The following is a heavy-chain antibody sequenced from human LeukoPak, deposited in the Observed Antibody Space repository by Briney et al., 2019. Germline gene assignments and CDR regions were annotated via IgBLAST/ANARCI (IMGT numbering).Heavy chain of an antibody. Sequence: ASVKVSCKASGYTFTSYGISWVRQAPGQGLQWMGWISTYNGNTNYAQKLQGRVTMTTDTSTGTAYMELRSLRSDDTTVYYCARDPGYSSGWTHSCYGMDVWGQGTTVTVSS. V-gene: IGHV1-18*01. CDR2: ISTYNGNT. D-gene: IGHD6-19*01. CDR3: ARDPGYSSGWTHSCYGMDV. CDR1: GYTFTSYG. J-gene: IGHJ6*02.